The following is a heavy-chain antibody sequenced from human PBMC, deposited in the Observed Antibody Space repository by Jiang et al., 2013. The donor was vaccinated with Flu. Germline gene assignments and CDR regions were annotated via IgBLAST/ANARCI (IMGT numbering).Heavy chain of an antibody. D-gene: IGHD1-14*01. CDR1: GYTFTSYG. CDR2: ISAYNGNT. V-gene: IGHV1-18*01. J-gene: IGHJ6*02. Sequence: GAEVKKPGASVKVSCKASGYTFTSYGISWVRQAPGQGLEWMGWISAYNGNTNYAQKLQGRVTMTTDTSTSTAYMELRSQRSDDTAVYYCARGAWAAEESNYYYGMDVWGQGTTVTVSS. CDR3: ARGAWAAEESNYYYGMDV.